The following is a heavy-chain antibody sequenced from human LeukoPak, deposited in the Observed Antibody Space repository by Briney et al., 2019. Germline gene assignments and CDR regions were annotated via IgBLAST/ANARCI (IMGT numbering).Heavy chain of an antibody. CDR3: ARDWAYDYVWGSYRQGGAFDI. V-gene: IGHV4-4*07. Sequence: SETLSLTCTVSGGSISSYYWSWIRQPAGKGLEWIGRIYTSGSTNYNPSLKSRVTISVDTSKNQFSLKLSSATAADTAVYYCARDWAYDYVWGSYRQGGAFDIWGQGTMVTVSS. D-gene: IGHD3-16*02. CDR2: IYTSGST. CDR1: GGSISSYY. J-gene: IGHJ3*02.